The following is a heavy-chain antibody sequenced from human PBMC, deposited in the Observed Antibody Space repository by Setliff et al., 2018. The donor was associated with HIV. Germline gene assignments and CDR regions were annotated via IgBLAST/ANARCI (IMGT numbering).Heavy chain of an antibody. V-gene: IGHV3-72*01. CDR3: ARGLTIFGVVHDAFDI. CDR2: ISRGGTT. J-gene: IGHJ3*02. CDR1: GFTFSAYA. Sequence: GGSLRLSCAASGFTFSAYAMTWVRQAPGKGLEWVSYISRGGTTEYAASVKGRFTISRDDSKNSLHLQMNSLETEDTAVYYCARGLTIFGVVHDAFDIWGQGTMVTVSS. D-gene: IGHD3-3*01.